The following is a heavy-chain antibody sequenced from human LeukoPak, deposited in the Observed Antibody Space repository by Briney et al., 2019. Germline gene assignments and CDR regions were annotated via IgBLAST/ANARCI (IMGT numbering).Heavy chain of an antibody. CDR3: ARGPNSNWSELDF. J-gene: IGHJ4*02. D-gene: IGHD6-6*01. V-gene: IGHV3-74*01. Sequence: GGSLRLSCTASGFSFSGHWMHWARQLPGKGLVWVSRISPTGSTASYADSVKGRFSVSRDNAKNTLYLQVNNLRAEDTAVYYCARGPNSNWSELDFWGQGTLLTVSS. CDR1: GFSFSGHW. CDR2: ISPTGSTA.